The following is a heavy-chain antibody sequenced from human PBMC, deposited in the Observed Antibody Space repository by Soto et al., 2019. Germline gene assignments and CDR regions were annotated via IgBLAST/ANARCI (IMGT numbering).Heavy chain of an antibody. J-gene: IGHJ3*02. CDR2: INAYNGYT. V-gene: IGHV1-18*01. D-gene: IGHD3-22*01. CDR1: GYIFISYG. Sequence: QVQLVQSGAEVKKPGASVKVSCKASGYIFISYGITWVRQAPGQGLEWMGWINAYNGYTNYAQNLQGRVTMTTDTSTSTAYMELRSLRSDDTAVYYCARYYDSGGDAFDIWGQGTMVTVSS. CDR3: ARYYDSGGDAFDI.